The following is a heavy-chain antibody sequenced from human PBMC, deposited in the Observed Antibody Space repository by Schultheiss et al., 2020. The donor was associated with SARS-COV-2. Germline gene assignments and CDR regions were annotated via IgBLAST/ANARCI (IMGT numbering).Heavy chain of an antibody. J-gene: IGHJ6*02. Sequence: GGSLRLSCITSGFTFGDYAMSWVRQAPGKGLEWVSAISGSGGSTYYADSVKGRFTISRDNSKNTLYLQMNSLRAEDTAVYFCARGAVAAAGAMDVWGQGTTVTVSS. CDR2: ISGSGGST. V-gene: IGHV3-23*01. CDR1: GFTFGDYA. CDR3: ARGAVAAAGAMDV. D-gene: IGHD6-13*01.